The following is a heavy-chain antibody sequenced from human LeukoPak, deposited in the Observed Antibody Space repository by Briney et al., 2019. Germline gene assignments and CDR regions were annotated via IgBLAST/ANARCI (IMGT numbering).Heavy chain of an antibody. CDR1: GFTFDDYA. V-gene: IGHV3-9*01. Sequence: GRSLRLSCAASGFTFDDYAMHWVRQAPGKGLEWVSGISWNSGSIGYADSVKGRFTISRDNAKNSLYLQMNSLRAEDTALYYCAILLTGDGYFDYWGQGTLVTVSS. CDR2: ISWNSGSI. D-gene: IGHD7-27*01. CDR3: AILLTGDGYFDY. J-gene: IGHJ4*02.